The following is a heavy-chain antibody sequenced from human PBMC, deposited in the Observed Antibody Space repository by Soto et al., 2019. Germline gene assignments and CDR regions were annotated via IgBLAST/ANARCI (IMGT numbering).Heavy chain of an antibody. J-gene: IGHJ4*02. V-gene: IGHV3-43*01. CDR3: AKDTHIVVVTAPSFDY. CDR1: GFTFDDYT. D-gene: IGHD2-21*02. CDR2: ISLDGGST. Sequence: WESLRLSCAASGFTFDDYTMHWGRQAPGKGLEWVSLISLDGGSTYYADSVKGRFTISRDNSKNSLYLKMNSLRTEDTALYYCAKDTHIVVVTAPSFDYWGKGTLVTVSS.